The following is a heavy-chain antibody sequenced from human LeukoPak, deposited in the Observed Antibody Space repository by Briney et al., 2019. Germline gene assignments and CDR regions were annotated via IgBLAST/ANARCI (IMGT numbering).Heavy chain of an antibody. CDR1: GFTFSSYS. Sequence: GGSLRLSCAASGFTFSSYSMNWVRQAPGKGLEWVSYISGSSRTKYYADSVKGRFNIVRDNAKQALYLQMNSLRAEDMAVYYCARGEFGELFSSDYWGQGTLVTISS. V-gene: IGHV3-48*01. J-gene: IGHJ4*02. D-gene: IGHD3-10*01. CDR2: ISGSSRTK. CDR3: ARGEFGELFSSDY.